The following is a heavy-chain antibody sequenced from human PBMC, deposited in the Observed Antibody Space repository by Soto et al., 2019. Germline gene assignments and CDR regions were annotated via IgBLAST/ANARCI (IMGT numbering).Heavy chain of an antibody. CDR2: IGTAGDT. V-gene: IGHV3-13*01. Sequence: EVQLVESGGGLVQPGESLRLSCAASGFTFSSYDMHWVRQATGKGLEWVSAIGTAGDTYYPGSVKGRFTISRENARNSLFLQMNSLRAGDTAVYYCTRGGHDSSGLTADDAFDIWGQGTMVTVSS. J-gene: IGHJ3*02. D-gene: IGHD3-22*01. CDR3: TRGGHDSSGLTADDAFDI. CDR1: GFTFSSYD.